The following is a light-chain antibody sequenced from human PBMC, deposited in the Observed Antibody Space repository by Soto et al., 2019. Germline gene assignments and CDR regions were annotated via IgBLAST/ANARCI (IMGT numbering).Light chain of an antibody. V-gene: IGKV1-5*01. Sequence: DVPMTQSPSTLSASVGDRVTITCRASQSIDTWLAWYQQKPGKAPRLLIYDAVDLESGVPSRFSGSGSGTEFSLTINGLQTDDIATYYCQQYENFSPTFGPGTKVAIK. CDR1: QSIDTW. J-gene: IGKJ3*01. CDR3: QQYENFSPT. CDR2: DAV.